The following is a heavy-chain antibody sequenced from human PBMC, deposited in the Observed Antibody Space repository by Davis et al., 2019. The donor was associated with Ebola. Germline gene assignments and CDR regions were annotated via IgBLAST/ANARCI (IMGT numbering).Heavy chain of an antibody. CDR3: VRDVRGGAFDY. CDR2: IYHSGST. J-gene: IGHJ4*02. Sequence: PSETLSLTCTVSGGSIINDDYYWSWIRQSPGKGLEWLAYIYHSGSTYYNPSLKSRVDISVDSSKNQFFLELSSVTAADTAAYYCVRDVRGGAFDYWGQGILVTVSS. CDR1: GGSIINDDYY. V-gene: IGHV4-30-4*01. D-gene: IGHD3-10*02.